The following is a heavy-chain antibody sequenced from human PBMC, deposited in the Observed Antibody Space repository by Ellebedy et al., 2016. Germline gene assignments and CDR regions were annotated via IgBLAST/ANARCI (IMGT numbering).Heavy chain of an antibody. Sequence: SETLSLTXTVSGGSVDTYYWTWIRQSPGKGLEWIGYVFYGGSTKYNRSLRSRVTISLDTAKNQFSLKLASVAAADTAVYYCARDVSLYSSSPSFDSWGQGTLVTVSS. J-gene: IGHJ4*02. CDR2: VFYGGST. CDR1: GGSVDTYY. D-gene: IGHD6-6*01. V-gene: IGHV4-59*02. CDR3: ARDVSLYSSSPSFDS.